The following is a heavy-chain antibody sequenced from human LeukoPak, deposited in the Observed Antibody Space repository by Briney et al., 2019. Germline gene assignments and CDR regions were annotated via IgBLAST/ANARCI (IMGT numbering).Heavy chain of an antibody. J-gene: IGHJ4*02. CDR1: GYTFTGYY. D-gene: IGHD1-20*01. CDR2: INPNSGGT. V-gene: IGHV1-2*02. Sequence: GASVKVSCKASGYTFTGYYMHWVRQAPGQGLEWMGWINPNSGGTNYAQKFKGRVTMTRDTSISTAYMELSRLRSDDTAVYYCARLPSYNWNDVPFDYWGQGTLVTVSS. CDR3: ARLPSYNWNDVPFDY.